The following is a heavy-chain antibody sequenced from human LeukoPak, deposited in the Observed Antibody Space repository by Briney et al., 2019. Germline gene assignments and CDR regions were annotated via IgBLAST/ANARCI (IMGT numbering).Heavy chain of an antibody. CDR2: INPSGGST. J-gene: IGHJ3*02. D-gene: IGHD3-22*01. Sequence: ASVKVSCKASGYTFTNYYIHWVRQAPGQGLEWMGIINPSGGSTTYAQNFQGRVTMTRDTSTSTVYMDLSSLRSEDTAVYYCARQYYYDSSGYFLRPDAFDIWGQGTMVTVS. V-gene: IGHV1-46*03. CDR3: ARQYYYDSSGYFLRPDAFDI. CDR1: GYTFTNYY.